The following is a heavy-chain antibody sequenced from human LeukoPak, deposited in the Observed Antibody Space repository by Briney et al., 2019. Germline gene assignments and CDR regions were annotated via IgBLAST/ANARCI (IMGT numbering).Heavy chain of an antibody. CDR1: GFTFSSYA. V-gene: IGHV3-23*01. CDR3: AQGIAVASYYFDY. D-gene: IGHD6-19*01. Sequence: GGSLRLSCAASGFTFSSYAMGWVRQAPGKGPEWVSDISGSGGSTYYADSVKGRFTISKDNSKDTLYLQMNSLRAEDTAVYYCAQGIAVASYYFDYWGQGTLVTVSS. J-gene: IGHJ4*02. CDR2: ISGSGGST.